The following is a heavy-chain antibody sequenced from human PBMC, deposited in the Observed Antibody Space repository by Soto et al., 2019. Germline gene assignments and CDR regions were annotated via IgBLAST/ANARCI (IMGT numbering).Heavy chain of an antibody. V-gene: IGHV2-26*01. J-gene: IGHJ5*02. CDR1: GFSLINARMG. CDR3: ARINTGSWFDP. CDR2: IFSNDEK. D-gene: IGHD3-10*01. Sequence: ACGPTVGNPPGTLALTCTVSGFSLINARMGVSWIRQPPGTALEWLAHIFSNDEKSYSTSLKSRLTISKDTSKSQVVLTMTNMDPVDTATYYCARINTGSWFDPWGQGTLVTVSS.